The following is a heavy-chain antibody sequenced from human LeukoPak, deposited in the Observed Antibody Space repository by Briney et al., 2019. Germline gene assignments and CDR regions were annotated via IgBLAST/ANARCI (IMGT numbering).Heavy chain of an antibody. V-gene: IGHV4-59*01. Sequence: SGTLSLTCAVSGVSISSYYMSWIRQPPGKGLEWIGYIYYSGSTNYNPSLKSRLTISSDKSTNQFSLMLSTRTAADTAVYYCARVNCSGGSCYSNRGSFDIWGQGTMVTVSS. J-gene: IGHJ3*02. CDR1: GVSISSYY. CDR3: ARVNCSGGSCYSNRGSFDI. CDR2: IYYSGST. D-gene: IGHD2-15*01.